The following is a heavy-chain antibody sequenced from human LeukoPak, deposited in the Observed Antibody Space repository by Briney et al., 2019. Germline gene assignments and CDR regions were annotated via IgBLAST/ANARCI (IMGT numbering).Heavy chain of an antibody. CDR2: ISYDGSNE. D-gene: IGHD3-16*02. J-gene: IGHJ4*02. V-gene: IGHV3-30*18. CDR3: AKGPAPRLGEFSYHALVDY. CDR1: GFTFSTYT. Sequence: PGGSPRLSCVASGFTFSTYTMNWIRQAPGKGLEWVAFISYDGSNENIADSVKGRFIISRDNSKNTLYLQMNSLRAEDTAVYYCAKGPAPRLGEFSYHALVDYWGQGTLVTVSS.